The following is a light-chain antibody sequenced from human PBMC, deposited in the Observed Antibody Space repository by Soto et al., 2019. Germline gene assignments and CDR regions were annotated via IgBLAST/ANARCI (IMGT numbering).Light chain of an antibody. CDR1: SGHSNYA. CDR2: LNSDGSH. Sequence: QLVLTQSPSASASLGASVKLTCTLSSGHSNYAIAWHQQQPEKGPRYLMRLNSDGSHNKGDGIPDRFSGSRSGAERYLIISRLQSEDEADYYCQTWGTGIVVFGGGTKLTVL. J-gene: IGLJ3*02. CDR3: QTWGTGIVV. V-gene: IGLV4-69*01.